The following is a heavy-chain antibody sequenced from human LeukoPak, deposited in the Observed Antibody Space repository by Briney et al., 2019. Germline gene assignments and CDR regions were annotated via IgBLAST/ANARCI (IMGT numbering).Heavy chain of an antibody. Sequence: SETLSLTCAVYGGSFSGYYWSWIRQPPGKGLEWIGEINHSGSTNYNPSLKSRVTISVDTSKNQFSLKLSSVTAADTAVYYCARVTMVRGECPYFDYWGQGTLVTVSS. CDR1: GGSFSGYY. CDR2: INHSGST. J-gene: IGHJ4*02. CDR3: ARVTMVRGECPYFDY. V-gene: IGHV4-34*01. D-gene: IGHD3-10*01.